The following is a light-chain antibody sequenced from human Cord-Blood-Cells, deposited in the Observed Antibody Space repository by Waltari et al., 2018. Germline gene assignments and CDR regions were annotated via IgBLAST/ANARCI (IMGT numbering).Light chain of an antibody. CDR1: SPHIGSNT. CDR3: AAWDDSLNGSHV. Sequence: QSVLTQPPSASGTPGQRVTISCSGSSPHIGSNTVNWYQQLPGTAPKLLIYSNNQRPSGVPDRFSGSKSGTSASLAISGLQSEDEADYYCAAWDDSLNGSHVFGTGTKVTVL. CDR2: SNN. V-gene: IGLV1-44*01. J-gene: IGLJ1*01.